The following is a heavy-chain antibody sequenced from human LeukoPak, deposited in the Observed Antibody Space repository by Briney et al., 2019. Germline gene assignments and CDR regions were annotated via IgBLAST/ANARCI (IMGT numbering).Heavy chain of an antibody. CDR3: ARGVVVPAARGWFDP. D-gene: IGHD2-2*01. Sequence: ASVKVSCKASGYTFTSYGISWVRQAPGQGLEWMGWISAYNGNTNYAQKLQGRVTMTTDTSTSTAYMELRSLRSDDTAVYYCARGVVVPAARGWFDPWGQGTLVTVSS. CDR1: GYTFTSYG. V-gene: IGHV1-18*01. J-gene: IGHJ5*02. CDR2: ISAYNGNT.